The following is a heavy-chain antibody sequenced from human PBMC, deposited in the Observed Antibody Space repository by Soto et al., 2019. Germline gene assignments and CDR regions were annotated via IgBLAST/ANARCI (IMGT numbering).Heavy chain of an antibody. CDR2: IIPIFGTA. V-gene: IGHV1-69*13. CDR3: ARETYSSSQRNSYYFDY. CDR1: GGTFSSYA. D-gene: IGHD6-6*01. J-gene: IGHJ4*02. Sequence: SVKVSCKASGGTFSSYAISWVRRAPGQGLEWMGGIIPIFGTANYAQKFQGRVTITADESTSTAYMELSSLRSEDTAVYYCARETYSSSQRNSYYFDYWGQGTLVTVSS.